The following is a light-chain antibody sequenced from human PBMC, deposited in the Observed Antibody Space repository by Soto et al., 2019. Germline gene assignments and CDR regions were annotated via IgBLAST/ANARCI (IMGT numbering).Light chain of an antibody. J-gene: IGKJ1*01. V-gene: IGKV3-20*01. CDR3: QQYGSSPKT. CDR2: GAS. CDR1: QPIIDNF. Sequence: DIVLAQSPGTLSLSPGERDTLSCRASQPIIDNFLAWYQQKPGQSPRLLISGASIRAPGVPDRFSGSGSETEFTLTISRLEPEDFAVYYCQQYGSSPKTFGQGTKVEIK.